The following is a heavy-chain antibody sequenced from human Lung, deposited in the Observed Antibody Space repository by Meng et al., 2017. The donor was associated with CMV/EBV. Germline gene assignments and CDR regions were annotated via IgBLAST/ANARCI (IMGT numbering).Heavy chain of an antibody. CDR2: IYYSGST. V-gene: IGHV4-31*03. CDR1: GGSISSGGYY. CDR3: ARYCSSTSCRNRYFDL. J-gene: IGHJ2*01. D-gene: IGHD2-2*01. Sequence: SXTLSSXCTVSGGSISSGGYYWSWIRQHPGKGLEWIGYIYYSGSTYYNPSLKSRVTISVNTSKNQFSLKLSSVIAADTAVYYCARYCSSTSCRNRYFDLXGRGXLVTVSS.